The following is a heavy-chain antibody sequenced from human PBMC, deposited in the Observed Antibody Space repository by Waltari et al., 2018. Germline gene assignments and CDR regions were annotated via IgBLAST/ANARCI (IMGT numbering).Heavy chain of an antibody. Sequence: EVQLVQSGGEVKKPGESLNISCKGSGYRFTSYWIGWVRQMPGKGLEWMGIIHPGDSETKYSPSFQGQVTISADKSISTVYLQWSSLKASDTAMYYCARPYFYESSVGGWGQGTLVTVSS. CDR3: ARPYFYESSVGG. D-gene: IGHD3-22*01. CDR2: IHPGDSET. J-gene: IGHJ4*02. V-gene: IGHV5-51*03. CDR1: GYRFTSYW.